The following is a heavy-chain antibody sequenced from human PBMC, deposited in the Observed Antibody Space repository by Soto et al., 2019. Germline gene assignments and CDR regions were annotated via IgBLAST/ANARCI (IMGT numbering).Heavy chain of an antibody. V-gene: IGHV4-31*03. CDR3: ARDNGVRGFDL. J-gene: IGHJ4*02. CDR2: IYYSGST. CDR1: GGSISSGAYH. D-gene: IGHD3-10*01. Sequence: QVQLLESGLGLVKPSQTLSLTCTVSGGSISSGAYHWAWIRHHPGKGLEWIGYIYYSGSTYYNASLKSRATISVDTSKNQFSLKLSSVTAADTAVYHCARDNGVRGFDLWGQGTLVTVSS.